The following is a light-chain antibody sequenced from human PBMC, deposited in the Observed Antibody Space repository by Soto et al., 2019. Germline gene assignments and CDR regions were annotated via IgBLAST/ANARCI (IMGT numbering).Light chain of an antibody. CDR3: QQYSSWLWT. CDR2: GAS. V-gene: IGKV3-15*01. Sequence: IVMTQSPATLSVSPGERANLSRRASQSVGTKLAWYQQTPGQAPRLLIYGASNRATGVPARISGSVSGTEFTLTIASLQSEDFAVYYCQQYSSWLWTFGQGTKVEIK. CDR1: QSVGTK. J-gene: IGKJ1*01.